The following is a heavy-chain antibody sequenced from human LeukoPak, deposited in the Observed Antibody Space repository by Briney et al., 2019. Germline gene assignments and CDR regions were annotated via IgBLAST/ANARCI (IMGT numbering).Heavy chain of an antibody. CDR3: ARDVCGGDCYSYFDY. CDR2: ISYDGSNK. V-gene: IGHV3-30*04. D-gene: IGHD2-21*02. Sequence: PGGSLRLSCAASGFTFSSYAMHWVRQAPGKGLEWVAVISYDGSNKYYADSVKGRFTISRDNSKNTLYLQMNSLRAEDTAVYYCARDVCGGDCYSYFDYWGQGTLVTVSS. J-gene: IGHJ4*02. CDR1: GFTFSSYA.